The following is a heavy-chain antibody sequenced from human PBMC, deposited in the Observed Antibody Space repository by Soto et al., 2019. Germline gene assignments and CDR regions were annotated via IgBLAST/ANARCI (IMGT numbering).Heavy chain of an antibody. V-gene: IGHV6-1*01. CDR3: TRSTPAIAAAGTVDI. CDR2: TYYGSKWYN. Sequence: SQTLSLTCAVSGDRVSNNRASWNWIRQSPSKGFEWLGRTYYGSKWYNDYAVSVKSRITINPDTSKNQVTLQLNSVSPEDTAVYYCTRSTPAIAAAGTVDIWGQGTVVTVSS. D-gene: IGHD6-13*01. CDR1: GDRVSNNRAS. J-gene: IGHJ3*02.